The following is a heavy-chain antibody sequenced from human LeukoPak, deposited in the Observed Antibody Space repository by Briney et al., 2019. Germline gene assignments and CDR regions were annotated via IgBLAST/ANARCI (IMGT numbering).Heavy chain of an antibody. J-gene: IGHJ4*02. D-gene: IGHD1-1*01. V-gene: IGHV3-23*01. CDR2: ISISGGST. CDR3: ATKGTGLSDY. CDR1: GFTLSSYT. Sequence: GGSLRLSCAASGFTLSSYTMSRVRQAPRKGLEWGSGISISGGSTYYADSVKGRFTISRDNSKNTLYLQMNGLRAEDTAAYYGATKGTGLSDYWGQGTLVTVSS.